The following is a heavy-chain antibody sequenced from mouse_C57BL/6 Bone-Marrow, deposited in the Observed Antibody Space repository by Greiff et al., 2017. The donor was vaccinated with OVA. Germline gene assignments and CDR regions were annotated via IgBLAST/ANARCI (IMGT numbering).Heavy chain of an antibody. J-gene: IGHJ1*03. D-gene: IGHD1-1*02. V-gene: IGHV1-64*01. CDR1: GYTFTSYW. CDR2: IHPNSGST. Sequence: QVQLKQPGAELVKPGASVKLSCKASGYTFTSYWMHWVKQRPGQGLEWIGMIHPNSGSTNYTEKFKSKATLTVDKSSSTAYMQLSSLTSEDSAVYYCARRAVAKGYFDVWGTGTTVTVSA. CDR3: ARRAVAKGYFDV.